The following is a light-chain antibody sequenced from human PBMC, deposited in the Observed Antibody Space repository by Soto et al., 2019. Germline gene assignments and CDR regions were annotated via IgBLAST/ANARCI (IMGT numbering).Light chain of an antibody. CDR3: QQRSNWLT. Sequence: EIVMTQSPATLSVSPGERATLSCRASQSVRSYLAWYQQKPGQAPRLLIYDASNRATGIPARFSGSGSGTDFTLTISSLEPEDFAVYYCQQRSNWLTFGGGTKVDIK. CDR2: DAS. J-gene: IGKJ4*01. V-gene: IGKV3-11*01. CDR1: QSVRSY.